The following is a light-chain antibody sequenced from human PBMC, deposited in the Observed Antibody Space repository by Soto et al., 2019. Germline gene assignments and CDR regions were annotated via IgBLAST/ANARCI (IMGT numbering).Light chain of an antibody. Sequence: SSELTQPSSVSVSPGQTARITCSGNALPKQYAYWYQQKPGQAPVLVMFKDSERPSGIPERFSASSSGATVTLAISGVQTEDEADYYCQSADSSGTYWVFGGGTKVTVL. CDR3: QSADSSGTYWV. V-gene: IGLV3-25*03. CDR2: KDS. CDR1: ALPKQY. J-gene: IGLJ3*02.